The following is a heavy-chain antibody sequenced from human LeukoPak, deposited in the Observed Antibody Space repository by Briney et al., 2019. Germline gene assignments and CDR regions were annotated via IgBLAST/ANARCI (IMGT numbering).Heavy chain of an antibody. CDR1: GFIVSSNY. CDR3: AALARDY. CDR2: IHNDGST. V-gene: IGHV3-53*01. Sequence: HLGGSLRLSCAASGFIVSSNYMTWVRQAPGKGLEWVSVIHNDGSTYYADSVKGRFTISRDNSKNTLYLQMNSLRVEDTAVYYCAALARDYWGQGTLVTVSS. J-gene: IGHJ4*02. D-gene: IGHD3-3*02.